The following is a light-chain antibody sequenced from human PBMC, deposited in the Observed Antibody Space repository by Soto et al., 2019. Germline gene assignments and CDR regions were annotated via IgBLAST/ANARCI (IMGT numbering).Light chain of an antibody. CDR2: DAS. J-gene: IGKJ4*01. V-gene: IGKV3-15*01. CDR3: QQHNNWPPLT. CDR1: QSITGN. Sequence: EIVMTQSPATLSVSPGERATLSCRASQSITGNLTWYQQKPGQAPRLLIYDASTRATGIPARFSGSGSGTEFTLTISSLQSEDFAVYYCQQHNNWPPLTFGGGTKVDIK.